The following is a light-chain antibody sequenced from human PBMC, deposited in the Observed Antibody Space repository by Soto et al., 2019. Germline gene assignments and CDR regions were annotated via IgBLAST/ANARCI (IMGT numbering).Light chain of an antibody. V-gene: IGKV3-20*01. J-gene: IGKJ1*01. CDR1: QSVSSTY. CDR2: GAS. Sequence: EIVLTQSPGTLSSSPGERATLSCRASQSVSSTYLDWYQQKAGQAPRLLIYGASSRTTGIPDGFSGSVSGPDFILAISRLEPEDFAMYYCQQYGQSWTFGQGTKVVIK. CDR3: QQYGQSWT.